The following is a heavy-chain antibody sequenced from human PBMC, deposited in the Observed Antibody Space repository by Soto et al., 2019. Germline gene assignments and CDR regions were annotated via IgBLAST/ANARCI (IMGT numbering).Heavy chain of an antibody. CDR3: AQRGSWPWSFYAAS. CDR2: ISGTGSNS. Sequence: EVELLESGGGLVQPGGSLRLSCETSGFTFSGYAMSWVRQGTGMRLEWVSGISGTGSNSYYADSVKGRFSISRDNSKKTGYLQMTNLTAADAALYYCAQRGSWPWSFYAASWGQGTLVTVSS. J-gene: IGHJ5*02. V-gene: IGHV3-23*01. D-gene: IGHD3-16*01. CDR1: GFTFSGYA.